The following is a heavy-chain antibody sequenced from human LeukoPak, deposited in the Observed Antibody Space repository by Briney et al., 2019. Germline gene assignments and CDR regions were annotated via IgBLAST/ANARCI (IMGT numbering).Heavy chain of an antibody. V-gene: IGHV3-21*01. CDR1: GFTLSSYS. CDR3: ARDWESVDY. CDR2: ISSGSVYI. Sequence: GGSLRLSCAASGFTLSSYSMNWVRQAPGKGLEWVSSISSGSVYIYYADSVKGRFTISRDDAKNSLYLQMNSLRAEDTAVYYCARDWESVDYWGQGTLVTVSS. J-gene: IGHJ4*02. D-gene: IGHD1-26*01.